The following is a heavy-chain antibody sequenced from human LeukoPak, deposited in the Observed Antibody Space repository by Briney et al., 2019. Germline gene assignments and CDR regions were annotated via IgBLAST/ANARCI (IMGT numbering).Heavy chain of an antibody. CDR2: ISGSGGST. CDR1: GFTFSSYA. Sequence: AGGSLRLSCAASGFTFSSYAMSWVRQAPGKGLEWVSAISGSGGSTYYADSVKGRFTISRDNSKNTLYLQMNSLRAEDTAVYYCARGPSGSYYYYGMDVWGQGTTVTVSS. J-gene: IGHJ6*02. D-gene: IGHD1-26*01. CDR3: ARGPSGSYYYYGMDV. V-gene: IGHV3-23*01.